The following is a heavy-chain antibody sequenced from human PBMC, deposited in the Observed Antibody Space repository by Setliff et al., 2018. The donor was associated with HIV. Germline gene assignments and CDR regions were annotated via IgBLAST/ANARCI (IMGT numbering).Heavy chain of an antibody. CDR1: EFAFSNYW. V-gene: IGHV3-7*03. D-gene: IGHD3-3*02. Sequence: PGGSLRLSCAASEFAFSNYWMSWVRQAPGKGLEWVANIKEDGSEKYYVDSVKGRSTISRDNAKNSLYLQMNSLRAEDTAVYYCARDHSITPPHWGQGTLVTVSS. CDR2: IKEDGSEK. CDR3: ARDHSITPPH. J-gene: IGHJ4*02.